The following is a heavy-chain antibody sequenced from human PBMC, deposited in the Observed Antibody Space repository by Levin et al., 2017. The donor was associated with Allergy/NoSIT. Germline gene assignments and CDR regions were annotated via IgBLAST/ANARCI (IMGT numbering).Heavy chain of an antibody. CDR1: GGSISSYY. D-gene: IGHD5-12*01. CDR2: IYYSGST. J-gene: IGHJ4*02. CDR3: ARQQRGYSGYDYFYFDY. Sequence: SETLSLTCTVSGGSISSYYWSWIRQPPGKGLEWIGYIYYSGSTNYNPSLKSRVTISVDTSKNQFSLKLSSVTAADTAVYYCARQQRGYSGYDYFYFDYWGQGTLVTVSS. V-gene: IGHV4-59*08.